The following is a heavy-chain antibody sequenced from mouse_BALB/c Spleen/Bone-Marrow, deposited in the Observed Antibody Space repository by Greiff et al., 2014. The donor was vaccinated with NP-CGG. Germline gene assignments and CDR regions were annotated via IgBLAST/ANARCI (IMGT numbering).Heavy chain of an antibody. J-gene: IGHJ4*01. CDR1: GYTFTSYV. V-gene: IGHV1-14*01. CDR3: ARKDYAMDY. CDR2: INPYTDGT. Sequence: VQLQQSGPELVKPGASVKMSCKASGYTFTSYVMHWVKQKPGQGLEWIGYINPYTDGTKYNEKFKGKATLTSDKSSITVYMELSSLTSEYSAVEYCARKDYAMDYWGQGTSVTVSS.